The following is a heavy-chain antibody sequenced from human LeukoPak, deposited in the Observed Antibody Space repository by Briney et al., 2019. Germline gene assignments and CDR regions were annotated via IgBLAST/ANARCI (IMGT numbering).Heavy chain of an antibody. CDR2: FDPEDGET. Sequence: ASVKVSCKVSGHTLTELSMHWVRQAPGKGLEWMGGFDPEDGETIYAQKFQGRVTMTEDTSTDTAYMELSSLRSEDTAVYYCATVNSRYHQLLYEPLVVFDPWGQGTLVTVSS. V-gene: IGHV1-24*01. CDR3: ATVNSRYHQLLYEPLVVFDP. J-gene: IGHJ5*02. CDR1: GHTLTELS. D-gene: IGHD2-2*02.